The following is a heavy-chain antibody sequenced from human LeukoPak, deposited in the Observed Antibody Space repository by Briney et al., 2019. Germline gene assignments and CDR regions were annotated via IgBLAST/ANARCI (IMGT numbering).Heavy chain of an antibody. CDR2: ISYDESNK. J-gene: IGHJ4*02. CDR1: GFTFSSYA. D-gene: IGHD6-13*01. CDR3: AGGIAAAGTGENY. V-gene: IGHV3-30*01. Sequence: PGGSLRLSCAASGFTFSSYAMHWVRQAPGKGLEWVAVISYDESNKYYADSVKGRFTISRDNSKNTLYLQMNSLRAEDTAVYYCAGGIAAAGTGENYWGQGTLVTVSS.